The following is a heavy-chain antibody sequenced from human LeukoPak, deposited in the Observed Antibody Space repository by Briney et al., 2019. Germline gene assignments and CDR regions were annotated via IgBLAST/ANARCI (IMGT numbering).Heavy chain of an antibody. J-gene: IGHJ4*02. CDR2: IGGSGGST. D-gene: IGHD1-26*01. CDR1: GFTFSSYG. Sequence: GGSLRLSCAASGFTFSSYGMSWVRQAPGKGLEWVSAIGGSGGSTYYADSVKGRFTISRDNSKNTLYLQMNSLRAEDTAVYYCAKVVGARRFDYWGQGTLVTVSS. V-gene: IGHV3-23*01. CDR3: AKVVGARRFDY.